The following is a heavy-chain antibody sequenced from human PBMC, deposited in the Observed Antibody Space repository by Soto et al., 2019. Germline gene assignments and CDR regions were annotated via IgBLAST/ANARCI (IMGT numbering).Heavy chain of an antibody. D-gene: IGHD5-12*01. CDR2: INPTGTMT. CDR3: ARDTGYDHDAFDI. CDR1: GYTFITSYY. Sequence: QVQLVQSGAEVKKPGASVKLSCKASGYTFITSYYTHWVRQAPGQGLEWMGIINPTGTMTKYSERFQCRLTMTRDTSTSTNYMELSTLTSEDTAVYFCARDTGYDHDAFDIWDQGKMVTVS. J-gene: IGHJ3*02. V-gene: IGHV1-46*01.